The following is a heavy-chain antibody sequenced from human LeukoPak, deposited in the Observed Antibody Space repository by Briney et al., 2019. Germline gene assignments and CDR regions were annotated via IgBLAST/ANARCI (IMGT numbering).Heavy chain of an antibody. Sequence: PSETLSLTCSVSGASVRSNNWNWIRQPPGKGLEWIGYGYQTGRTSYNPSLNSRVTISVDTSKNQFSLKLTSVTAADTAIYYCARDSAQAGVSDFWGHGTLVIVSS. CDR3: ARDSAQAGVSDF. J-gene: IGHJ4*01. D-gene: IGHD3-10*01. CDR2: GYQTGRT. V-gene: IGHV4-59*02. CDR1: GASVRSNN.